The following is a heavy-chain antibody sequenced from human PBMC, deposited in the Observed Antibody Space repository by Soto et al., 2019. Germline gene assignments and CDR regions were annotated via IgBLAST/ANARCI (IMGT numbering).Heavy chain of an antibody. CDR2: IYTSGST. CDR3: ARGGNYGDYSVYGMDV. CDR1: GGSISSYY. D-gene: IGHD4-17*01. V-gene: IGHV4-4*07. Sequence: SETLSLTCTVSGGSISSYYWSWIRQPAGKGLEWIGRIYTSGSTNYNPSLKSRVTMSVDTSKNQFSLKLSSVTAADTAVYYCARGGNYGDYSVYGMDVWGKGTTVSVSS. J-gene: IGHJ6*04.